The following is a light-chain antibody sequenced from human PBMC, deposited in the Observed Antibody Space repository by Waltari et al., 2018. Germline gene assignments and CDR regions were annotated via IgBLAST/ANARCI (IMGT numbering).Light chain of an antibody. CDR3: QQLNSRFT. V-gene: IGKV1-9*01. J-gene: IGKJ3*01. CDR1: QGISSY. Sequence: DIQLTQSPSFLSASVGDRVTITCRASQGISSYLAWYQQKPGKAPKLLIYAASTLQSGVPSRFSGSGSGTEFTLKISSLQPEDFATYYCQQLNSRFTFGPGTKVDIK. CDR2: AAS.